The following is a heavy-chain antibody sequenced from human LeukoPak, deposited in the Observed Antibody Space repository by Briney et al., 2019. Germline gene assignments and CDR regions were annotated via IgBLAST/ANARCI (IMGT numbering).Heavy chain of an antibody. Sequence: SKTLSLTCSVSGGSISDYYWSWIRQPPGKGLEWIGYIYRGGTIDYNPSVKSRVTMSLDTSKNQISLMLNSVTAADTAIYYCARHWLEAAKTYSYWFDPWGQGTLVTVSS. D-gene: IGHD6-13*01. CDR3: ARHWLEAAKTYSYWFDP. CDR2: IYRGGTI. CDR1: GGSISDYY. V-gene: IGHV4-4*09. J-gene: IGHJ5*02.